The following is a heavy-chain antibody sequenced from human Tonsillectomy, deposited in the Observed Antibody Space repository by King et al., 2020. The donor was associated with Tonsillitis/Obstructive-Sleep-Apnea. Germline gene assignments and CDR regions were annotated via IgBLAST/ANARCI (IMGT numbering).Heavy chain of an antibody. CDR2: IYLDDDK. CDR3: AHSCTGYCSSTSLSFDY. CDR1: GFSLSTSGVG. V-gene: IGHV2-5*02. J-gene: IGHJ4*02. D-gene: IGHD2-2*01. Sequence: TLKESGPTLVKPTQTLTLTCTFSGFSLSTSGVGVGWIRQPPGKALEWLALIYLDDDKRYSPSLKSRLTITKDTSKNQVVLTMTTMDPMDTATYYCAHSCTGYCSSTSLSFDYWGQGTLVTVSS.